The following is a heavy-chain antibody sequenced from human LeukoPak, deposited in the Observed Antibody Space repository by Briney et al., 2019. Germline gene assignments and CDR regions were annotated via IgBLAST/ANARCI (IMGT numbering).Heavy chain of an antibody. Sequence: SETLSLTCTVSGGSISSGGYYWSWIRQPPGKGLEWIGCIYHSGSTYYNPSLKSRVTISVDRSKNQFSLKLSSVTAADTAVYYCASCGLGSTSCDDYWGQGTLVTVSS. CDR3: ASCGLGSTSCDDY. V-gene: IGHV4-30-2*01. CDR1: GGSISSGGYY. J-gene: IGHJ4*02. CDR2: IYHSGST. D-gene: IGHD2-2*01.